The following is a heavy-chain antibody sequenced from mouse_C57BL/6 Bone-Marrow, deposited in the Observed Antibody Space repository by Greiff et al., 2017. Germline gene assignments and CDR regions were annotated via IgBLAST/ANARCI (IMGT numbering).Heavy chain of an antibody. CDR2: IKPGSGGT. CDR1: GYAFTNYL. V-gene: IGHV1-54*01. Sequence: QVQLQQSGAELVRPGTSVKVSCKASGYAFTNYLIEWVKQRPGQGLEWIGVIKPGSGGTNYNEKFKGKATLTADKSSSTAYMQLSRLTSEDSAVYFCARYGWSYYAMDYWGQGTSVTVSS. CDR3: ARYGWSYYAMDY. J-gene: IGHJ4*01. D-gene: IGHD1-2*01.